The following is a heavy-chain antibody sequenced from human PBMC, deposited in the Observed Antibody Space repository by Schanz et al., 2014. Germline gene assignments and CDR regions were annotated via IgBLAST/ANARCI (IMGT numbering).Heavy chain of an antibody. Sequence: QVRLQESGPGLAKPSETLSLTCSVSGGSMSGLYWHWIRQSTGKGLEWIGFVHSSGDTNYNPSLKFRVTLSVDTSRNRFSLKLSLVTAADTAIYYCARRSPECGDNECSYHFDFWGQGTLVTVAS. CDR2: VHSSGDT. D-gene: IGHD2-21*01. V-gene: IGHV4-59*08. CDR3: ARRSPECGDNECSYHFDF. CDR1: GGSMSGLY. J-gene: IGHJ4*02.